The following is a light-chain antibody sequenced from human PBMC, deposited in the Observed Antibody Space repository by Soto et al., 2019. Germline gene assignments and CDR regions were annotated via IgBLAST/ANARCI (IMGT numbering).Light chain of an antibody. CDR1: SSNIGNNY. CDR2: ENN. J-gene: IGLJ7*01. CDR3: GTWDSSLSAAV. V-gene: IGLV1-51*02. Sequence: QSVLTQPPSVSAAPGQKVTISCSGSSSNIGNNYVSWYQQLPGTAPKLLIYENNKPPSGIPDRFSGSKSGTSATLGITGLQTGDEADYYCGTWDSSLSAAVFGGGTRLTVL.